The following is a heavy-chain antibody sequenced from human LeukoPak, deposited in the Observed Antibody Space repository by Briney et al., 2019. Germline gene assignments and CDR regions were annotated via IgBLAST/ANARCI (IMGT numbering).Heavy chain of an antibody. J-gene: IGHJ4*02. CDR2: IYSGGST. CDR3: ARVDTAVLTGFDY. Sequence: GGSLRLSCAASGFIVSGNYMSWVRQAPGKGLEWVSVIYSGGSTFYADSVKGRFTISRDNSKNTLYLQMNSLRAEDTAVYYCARVDTAVLTGFDYWGQGTLVTVSS. D-gene: IGHD5-18*01. V-gene: IGHV3-53*01. CDR1: GFIVSGNY.